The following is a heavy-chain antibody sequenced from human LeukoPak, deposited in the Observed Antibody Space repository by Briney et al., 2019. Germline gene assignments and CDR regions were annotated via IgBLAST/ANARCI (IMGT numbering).Heavy chain of an antibody. Sequence: GGSLRLSCAASGFTFSTYAMDWVRQAPGKGLEWVSYLSSSSSVIYHADSVKGRFTISRDNAKNSLYLQMNSLRTEDTAVYYCARTLIEYSVSSCYFDYWGQGTLVTVSS. CDR1: GFTFSTYA. CDR3: ARTLIEYSVSSCYFDY. CDR2: LSSSSSVI. V-gene: IGHV3-48*01. J-gene: IGHJ4*02. D-gene: IGHD6-6*01.